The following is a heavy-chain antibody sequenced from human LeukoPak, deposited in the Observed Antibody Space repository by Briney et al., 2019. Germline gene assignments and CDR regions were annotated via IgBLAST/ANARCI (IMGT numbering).Heavy chain of an antibody. Sequence: GRSLRLSRAASGFTFSRHGMHWVRQAPGKGLEWVAVIWYDGSDKYYADSVKGRFTISRDNSRNTLYLQMNSLRAEDTAVYYCVRDISSRHFDFWGQGTLVTVSS. J-gene: IGHJ4*02. CDR2: IWYDGSDK. CDR3: VRDISSRHFDF. D-gene: IGHD2-2*01. V-gene: IGHV3-33*01. CDR1: GFTFSRHG.